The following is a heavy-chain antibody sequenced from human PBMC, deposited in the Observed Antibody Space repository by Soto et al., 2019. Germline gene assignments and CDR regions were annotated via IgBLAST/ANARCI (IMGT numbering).Heavy chain of an antibody. Sequence: GFGPTLENPTQTLTLSCTFSGCSLSTSRMCVSWIRQPPGKALEWLARIDWDDDKYYSTSLKTRLTISKDTSKNQVVLTMTNMDPVDTATYYCARIQATVTNYFDYWGQGTLVTVSS. D-gene: IGHD4-17*01. J-gene: IGHJ4*02. CDR1: GCSLSTSRMC. CDR3: ARIQATVTNYFDY. CDR2: IDWDDDK. V-gene: IGHV2-70*11.